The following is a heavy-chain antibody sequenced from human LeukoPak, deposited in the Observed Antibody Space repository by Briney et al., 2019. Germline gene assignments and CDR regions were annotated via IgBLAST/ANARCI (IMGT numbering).Heavy chain of an antibody. D-gene: IGHD3-10*01. V-gene: IGHV3-30*18. Sequence: GGSLRLSCAASGFTFSSYGMHWVRQAPGKGLEWVAVISYDGSNKYYADSVKGRFTISRDNSKNTLYLQMNSLRAEDTAVYYCAKDAGAMVRGVIDYWGQGTLVTASS. J-gene: IGHJ4*02. CDR3: AKDAGAMVRGVIDY. CDR2: ISYDGSNK. CDR1: GFTFSSYG.